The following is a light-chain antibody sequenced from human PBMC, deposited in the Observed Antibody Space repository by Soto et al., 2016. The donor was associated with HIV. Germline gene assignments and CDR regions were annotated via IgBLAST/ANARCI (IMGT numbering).Light chain of an antibody. CDR3: QKYSNDLT. V-gene: IGKV1-27*01. CDR1: QDISNY. CDR2: AAI. J-gene: IGKJ4*01. Sequence: DIQLTQSPSSLSASIGDRVSITCRASQDISNYLAWYQQKPGEVPKLLIFAAISLQSGVPSRFSGRGSGTQFALTISSLQPEDIGTYYCQKYSNDLTFGGGTKVEI.